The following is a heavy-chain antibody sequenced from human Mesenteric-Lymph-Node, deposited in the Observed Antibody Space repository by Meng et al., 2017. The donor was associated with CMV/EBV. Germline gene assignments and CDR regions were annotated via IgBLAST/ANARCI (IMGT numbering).Heavy chain of an antibody. CDR1: GSTSSRIW. Sequence: AGSLRPACLISGSTSSRIWMHWVRHLPGKGLVWVSRVNSDGTSTSYGDSVKGRFTISRDNAKNSLYLQMNSLRAEDTAVYYCARDSGGWSDEYFQHWGQGTLVTVSS. CDR3: ARDSGGWSDEYFQH. J-gene: IGHJ1*01. CDR2: VNSDGTST. D-gene: IGHD6-19*01. V-gene: IGHV3-74*01.